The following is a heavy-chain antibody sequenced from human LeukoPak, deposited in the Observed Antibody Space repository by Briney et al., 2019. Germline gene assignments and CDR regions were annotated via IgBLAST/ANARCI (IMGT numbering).Heavy chain of an antibody. J-gene: IGHJ3*02. D-gene: IGHD2-8*01. CDR1: GGSISSNSNY. CDR2: IFYSGIT. Sequence: SETLSLTCTVSGGSISSNSNYWGWIRQTPGKGLEWIGSIFYSGITYYNPSLKSRVTISVDTSKNQFSLKVSSVTAADTAVYYCARLGSGVFDIWGQGTMVTVSS. V-gene: IGHV4-39*01. CDR3: ARLGSGVFDI.